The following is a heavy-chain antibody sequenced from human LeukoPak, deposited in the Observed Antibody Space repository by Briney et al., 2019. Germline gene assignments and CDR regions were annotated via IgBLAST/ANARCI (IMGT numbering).Heavy chain of an antibody. CDR1: GGSFSGYY. CDR3: ARGRVFWSGGWFDP. V-gene: IGHV4-34*01. J-gene: IGHJ5*02. Sequence: SETLSLTCAVYGGSFSGYYWSWIRQPPGKGLEWIGEINHSGSTNYNPSLKSRVTISVDTSKNQFSLKLSSVTAADTAVYYCARGRVFWSGGWFDPWGQGTLVTVSS. D-gene: IGHD3-3*01. CDR2: INHSGST.